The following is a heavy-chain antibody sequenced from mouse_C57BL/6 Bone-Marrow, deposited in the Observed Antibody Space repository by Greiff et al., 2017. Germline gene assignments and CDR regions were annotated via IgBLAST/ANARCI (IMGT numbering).Heavy chain of an antibody. D-gene: IGHD2-1*01. V-gene: IGHV1-62-2*01. Sequence: QVQLQQSGAELVKPGASVQLSCKASGYTFTEYTIHWVKQRSGQGLEWIGWFYPGSGSIKYNEKFKDKATLTADKSSGTVYMEISRLTSEDSAVYFCASPYGNYGFAYWGQGTLVTVSA. J-gene: IGHJ3*01. CDR1: GYTFTEYT. CDR2: FYPGSGSI. CDR3: ASPYGNYGFAY.